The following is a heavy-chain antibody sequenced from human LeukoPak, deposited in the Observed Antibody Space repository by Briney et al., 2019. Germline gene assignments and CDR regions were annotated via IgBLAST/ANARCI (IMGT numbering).Heavy chain of an antibody. CDR2: IWYDGSNK. Sequence: GGSLRLSCAASGFTFSSYGMHWVRQAPGKGLEWVAVIWYDGSNKYYADSVKGRFTISRDNSKNTLYLQMNSLRAEDTAVYYCARDRSVVPAAIDYFDYWGQGTLVTVSS. CDR1: GFTFSSYG. V-gene: IGHV3-33*01. CDR3: ARDRSVVPAAIDYFDY. D-gene: IGHD2-2*01. J-gene: IGHJ4*02.